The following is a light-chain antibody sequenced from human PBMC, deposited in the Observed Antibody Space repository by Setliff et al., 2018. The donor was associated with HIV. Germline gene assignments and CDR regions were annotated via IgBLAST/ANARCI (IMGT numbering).Light chain of an antibody. CDR2: RNN. CDR3: AAWDDSLSVYYV. V-gene: IGLV1-47*01. J-gene: IGLJ1*01. Sequence: QSVLTQPPSVSGAPGQRVTISCTGSSSNIGAGYDVHWYQHLPGTAPKLLIYRNNQRPSGVPDRFSGSKSGTSASLAISGLRSEDEADYYCAAWDDSLSVYYVFGTGTKVTVL. CDR1: SSNIGAGYD.